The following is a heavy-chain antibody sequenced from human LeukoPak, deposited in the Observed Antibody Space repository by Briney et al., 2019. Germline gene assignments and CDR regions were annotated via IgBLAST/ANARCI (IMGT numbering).Heavy chain of an antibody. CDR2: IHYSGST. CDR3: ARGDYGDYFDY. V-gene: IGHV4-59*08. Sequence: PSETLSLTCTVSGDSITGFYWNWIRQPPGKGLEWIGYIHYSGSTNYNPSLKSRVSISVDTSKTQFSLKLSSVTAADTAVYYCARGDYGDYFDYWGQGTLVTVSS. D-gene: IGHD4-17*01. J-gene: IGHJ4*02. CDR1: GDSITGFY.